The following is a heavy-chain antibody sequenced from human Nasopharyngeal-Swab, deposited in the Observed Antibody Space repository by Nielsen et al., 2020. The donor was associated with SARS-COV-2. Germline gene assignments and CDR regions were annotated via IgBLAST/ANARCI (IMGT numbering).Heavy chain of an antibody. J-gene: IGHJ6*02. D-gene: IGHD2-2*01. CDR2: INSDGSST. CDR3: ARDKVVVVPAAIYYYGMDV. CDR1: GFTFSSYW. Sequence: GESLKISCAASGFTFSSYWMHWVRQAPGKGLVWVSRINSDGSSTSYADSVKGRFTISRDNAKNTLYLQMNSLRAEDTAVYYRARDKVVVVPAAIYYYGMDVWGQGTTVTVSS. V-gene: IGHV3-74*01.